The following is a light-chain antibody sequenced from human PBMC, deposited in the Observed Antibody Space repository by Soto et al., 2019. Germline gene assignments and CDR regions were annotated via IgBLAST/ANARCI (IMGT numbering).Light chain of an antibody. CDR1: HSISSW. CDR2: AAS. V-gene: IGKV1-12*01. J-gene: IGKJ3*01. Sequence: DIQMTQSPSSLSASVGDRVTITCLASHSISSWLAWYQQKPGKAPNLLIDAASSLQSGVPSRFSGSGSGTDFTLTITSLQPEDVATYYCQQSSGLPFNFGPGTKVDIK. CDR3: QQSSGLPFN.